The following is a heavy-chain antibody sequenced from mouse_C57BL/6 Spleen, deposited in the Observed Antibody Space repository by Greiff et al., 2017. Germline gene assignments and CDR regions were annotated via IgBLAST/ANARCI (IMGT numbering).Heavy chain of an antibody. J-gene: IGHJ2*01. CDR3: AKGGYDYPFDY. CDR2: ISYSGST. CDR1: GYSITSGYD. V-gene: IGHV3-1*01. D-gene: IGHD2-4*01. Sequence: EVKLMESGPGMVKPSQSLSLTCTVTGYSITSGYDWHWIRHFPGNKLEWMGYISYSGSTNSNPPLKSRISITHDTSKNHFFLKLNSVTTEDTATYYCAKGGYDYPFDYWGQGTTLTVSS.